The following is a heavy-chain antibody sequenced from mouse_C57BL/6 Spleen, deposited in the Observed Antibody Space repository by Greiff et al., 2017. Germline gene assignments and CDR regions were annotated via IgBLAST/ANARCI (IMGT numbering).Heavy chain of an antibody. Sequence: EVKLVESGPGMVKPSQSLSLTCTVTGYSFTSGYDWHWIRHFPGNKLEWMDYRSYSSSTNYNPPLTSRISLTHDTSKNHFFLKLNSVTTEVTATYYCARKGYGTNYFDYWGQGTTLTDSS. J-gene: IGHJ2*01. V-gene: IGHV3-1*01. D-gene: IGHD2-1*01. CDR2: RSYSSST. CDR3: ARKGYGTNYFDY. CDR1: GYSFTSGYD.